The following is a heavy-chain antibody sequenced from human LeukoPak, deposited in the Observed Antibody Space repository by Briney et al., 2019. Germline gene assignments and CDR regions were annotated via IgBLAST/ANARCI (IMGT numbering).Heavy chain of an antibody. CDR3: AREITMVRGVIRWFDP. Sequence: PSETLSLTCTVSGGSISSYYWSWIRQPPGKGLEWIGYIYYSGSTNYNPSLKSRVTISVDTSKNQFSLKLSSVTAADTAVYYCAREITMVRGVIRWFDPWGQGTLVTVSS. J-gene: IGHJ5*02. CDR1: GGSISSYY. V-gene: IGHV4-59*01. CDR2: IYYSGST. D-gene: IGHD3-10*01.